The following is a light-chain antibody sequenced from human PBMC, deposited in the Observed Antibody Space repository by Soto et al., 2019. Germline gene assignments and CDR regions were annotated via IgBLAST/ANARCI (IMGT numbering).Light chain of an antibody. V-gene: IGKV3-20*01. Sequence: ETVLTQSPGTLSLSPGERATLSCRASQTIRSNYLAWYRQTPGQAPRLLIYGASNRATGIADMFSGSGAGTVFTLIISRLEPEDFALYYCQQYGSSPWTFGQGTKVEIK. J-gene: IGKJ1*01. CDR3: QQYGSSPWT. CDR1: QTIRSNY. CDR2: GAS.